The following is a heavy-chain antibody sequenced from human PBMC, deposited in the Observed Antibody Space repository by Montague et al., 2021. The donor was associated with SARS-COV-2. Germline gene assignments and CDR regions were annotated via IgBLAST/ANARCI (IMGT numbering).Heavy chain of an antibody. V-gene: IGHV4-34*01. D-gene: IGHD3-16*02. CDR2: IIHSGRN. CDR1: GLSFSGYY. CDR3: ARGYDYVLGSYRYTYYFDY. J-gene: IGHJ4*02. Sequence: SETLSLTCAVDGLSFSGYYWSWIRQPPGKGLEWIGEIIHSGRNNXNPSLKSRVTISVDTSKNQFSQKLSSVTAADTAVYYCARGYDYVLGSYRYTYYFDYWGQGSLVTVSS.